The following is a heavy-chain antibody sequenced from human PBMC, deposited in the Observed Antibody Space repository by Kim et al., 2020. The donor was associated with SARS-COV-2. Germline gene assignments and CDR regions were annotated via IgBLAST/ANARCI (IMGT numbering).Heavy chain of an antibody. CDR2: GT. CDR3: AKDLDSSGYF. V-gene: IGHV4-30-2*04. D-gene: IGHD3-22*01. J-gene: IGHJ4*02. Sequence: GTYYHPSPTSRVTISVDTSKNQFSLKLSSVTAADTAVYYCAKDLDSSGYFWGQGTLVTVSS.